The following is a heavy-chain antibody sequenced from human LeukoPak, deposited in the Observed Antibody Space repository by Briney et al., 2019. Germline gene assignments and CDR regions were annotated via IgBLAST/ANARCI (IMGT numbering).Heavy chain of an antibody. D-gene: IGHD3-9*01. V-gene: IGHV3-74*03. J-gene: IGHJ4*02. CDR1: GFTFSSYG. CDR2: IRPEGTTT. Sequence: PGGSLRLSCAASGFTFSSYGMSWVRQAPGKGLVWVARIRPEGTTTAYADSVKGRFTISRGNAKNTLFLQMNSLSAEDTAVYYCARDLDWILFDYWGQGTLVTVSS. CDR3: ARDLDWILFDY.